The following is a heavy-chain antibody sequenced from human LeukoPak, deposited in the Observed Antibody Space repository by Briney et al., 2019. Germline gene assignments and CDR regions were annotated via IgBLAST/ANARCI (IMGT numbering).Heavy chain of an antibody. CDR2: ISSTSSTI. Sequence: GGSLLLSCVASGFTFSSFSMDWVRQAPGKGLEWVSYISSTSSTIYYAGSVQGRFTSSRDNAKNSLYLQMNSLTAEDTAVYFCARDWSAVAAPDYFDYWGQGTLVTVSA. CDR3: ARDWSAVAAPDYFDY. V-gene: IGHV3-48*04. D-gene: IGHD6-19*01. J-gene: IGHJ4*02. CDR1: GFTFSSFS.